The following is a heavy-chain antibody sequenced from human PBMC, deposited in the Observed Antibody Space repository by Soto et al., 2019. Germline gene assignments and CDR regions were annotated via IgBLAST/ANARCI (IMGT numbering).Heavy chain of an antibody. CDR1: GFNFSSYA. J-gene: IGHJ5*02. CDR3: AKGGAVKLPRYNWFDP. CDR2: ISVSGTYT. Sequence: EVQLLESGGGLVQPGGSLRLSCAASGFNFSSYAMNWVRQAPGKGLEWVSGISVSGTYTYYAESVKGRFTISRDNSKSKLYLQMNSLRAEDTAVYYCAKGGAVKLPRYNWFDPWGKGVLVTVSS. V-gene: IGHV3-23*01. D-gene: IGHD2-15*01.